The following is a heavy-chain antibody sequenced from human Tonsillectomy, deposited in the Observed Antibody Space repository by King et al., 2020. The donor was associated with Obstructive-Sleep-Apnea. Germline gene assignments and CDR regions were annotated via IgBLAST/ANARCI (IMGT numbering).Heavy chain of an antibody. V-gene: IGHV4-59*01. CDR1: GGSISSYY. Sequence: VQLQESGPGLVKPSETLSLTCTVSGGSISSYYWSWIRQPPGKGLEWIGYSYYSGSTNYNPSLKSRVTISVDTSKNQFSLKLSSVTAADTAVYYCARGHGYSYGRYYFDYWGQGTLVTVSS. J-gene: IGHJ4*02. CDR2: SYYSGST. D-gene: IGHD5-18*01. CDR3: ARGHGYSYGRYYFDY.